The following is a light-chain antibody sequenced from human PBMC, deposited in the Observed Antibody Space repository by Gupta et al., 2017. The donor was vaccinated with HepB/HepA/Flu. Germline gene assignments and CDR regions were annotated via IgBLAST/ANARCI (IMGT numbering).Light chain of an antibody. CDR2: GNN. Sequence: QSVLTQPPSVSGAPGQRVTISCTGSSSNIGAGYDVHWYRQVPGTGPKVLVYGNNKRPWGVPDRFSGSRSGTSASLAITGLQAEDEADYYCQSYDSSLYGFGTGTKVIVL. CDR1: SSNIGAGYD. J-gene: IGLJ1*01. CDR3: QSYDSSLYG. V-gene: IGLV1-40*01.